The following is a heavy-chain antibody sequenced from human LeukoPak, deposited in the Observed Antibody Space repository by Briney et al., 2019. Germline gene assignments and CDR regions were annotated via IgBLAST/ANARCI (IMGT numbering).Heavy chain of an antibody. Sequence: GGSLRLSCEASGFTFSSYAMHWVRQAPGKGLEWVAVISYDGSNKYYADSVKGRFTISRDNSKTTLYLQMNSLRAEDTAVYYCARDGKGVLRFLEWLSPTDNWFDPWGQGTLVTVSS. CDR2: ISYDGSNK. CDR3: ARDGKGVLRFLEWLSPTDNWFDP. V-gene: IGHV3-30-3*01. J-gene: IGHJ5*02. CDR1: GFTFSSYA. D-gene: IGHD3-3*01.